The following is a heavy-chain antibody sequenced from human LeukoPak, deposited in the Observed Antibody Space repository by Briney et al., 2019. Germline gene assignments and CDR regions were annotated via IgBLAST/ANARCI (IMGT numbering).Heavy chain of an antibody. D-gene: IGHD5-12*01. V-gene: IGHV4-39*01. J-gene: IGHJ5*01. Sequence: SETLSLTCTVSAASFISSSHHWGWIRQSPGKGLEWVGTVYYGRTTYYNPSLDGRVTISLDTSANHFSLQLNSVTAADTAVYYCVRHDGRGGATMGAFDSWGQGSLVTVSS. CDR3: VRHDGRGGATMGAFDS. CDR2: VYYGRTT. CDR1: AASFISSSHH.